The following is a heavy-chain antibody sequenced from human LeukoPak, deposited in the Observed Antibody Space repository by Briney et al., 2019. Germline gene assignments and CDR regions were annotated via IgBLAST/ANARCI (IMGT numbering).Heavy chain of an antibody. CDR3: ARVRKDDYDFWSGYSYYMDV. CDR1: GGSISSYY. CDR2: IYTSGST. D-gene: IGHD3-3*01. V-gene: IGHV4-4*07. Sequence: SETLSLTCTVSGGSISSYYWSWIRQSAGKGLEWIGRIYTSGSTNYNPSLKSRVTMSVDTSKNQFSLRLSSVTAADTAVYYCARVRKDDYDFWSGYSYYMDVWGKGTTVTVSS. J-gene: IGHJ6*03.